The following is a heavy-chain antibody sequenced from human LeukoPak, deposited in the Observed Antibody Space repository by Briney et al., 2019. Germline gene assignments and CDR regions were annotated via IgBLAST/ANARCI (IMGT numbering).Heavy chain of an antibody. Sequence: GASVKVSCKASGGTFSSYAISWVRQAPGQGLEWMGRIIPILGIANYAQKFQGRVTITADKSTSTAYMELSSLRSEDTAVYYCARDRRGIAALGAFDIWGQGTMVTVSS. CDR3: ARDRRGIAALGAFDI. CDR2: IIPILGIA. J-gene: IGHJ3*02. D-gene: IGHD6-13*01. CDR1: GGTFSSYA. V-gene: IGHV1-69*04.